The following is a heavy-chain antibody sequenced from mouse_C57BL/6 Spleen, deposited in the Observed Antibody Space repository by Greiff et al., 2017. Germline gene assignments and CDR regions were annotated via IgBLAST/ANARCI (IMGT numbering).Heavy chain of an antibody. D-gene: IGHD1-1*01. CDR2: INPSNGGT. V-gene: IGHV1-53*01. CDR3: ARLDYGSYYAMDY. CDR1: GYTFTSYW. J-gene: IGHJ4*01. Sequence: QVQLQQPGTELVKPGASVKLSCKASGYTFTSYWMHWVKQRPGQGLEWIGNINPSNGGTNYNEKFKSKATLTVDKSSSTAYMQLSRLTSEDSAVYYCARLDYGSYYAMDYWGQGTSVTVSS.